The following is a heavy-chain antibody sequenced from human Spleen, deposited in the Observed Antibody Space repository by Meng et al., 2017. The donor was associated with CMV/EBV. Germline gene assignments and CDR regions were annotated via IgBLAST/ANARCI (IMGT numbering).Heavy chain of an antibody. J-gene: IGHJ6*02. V-gene: IGHV4-61*01. Sequence: GSLRLSCTVSGGSVSSGSYYWSWIRQPPGKGLEWIGYIYYSGSTNYNPSLKSRVTISVDTSKNQFSLKLSSVTAADTAVYYCATEREYYYGMDVWGQGTTVTVSS. CDR1: GGSVSSGSYY. D-gene: IGHD5-24*01. CDR2: IYYSGST. CDR3: ATEREYYYGMDV.